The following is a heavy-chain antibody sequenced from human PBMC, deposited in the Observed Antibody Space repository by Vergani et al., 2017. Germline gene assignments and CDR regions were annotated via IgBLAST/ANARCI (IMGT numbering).Heavy chain of an antibody. CDR2: FGLEGARMIANSVA. CDR1: EFKISVFD. D-gene: IGHD3-3*01. Sequence: DVQLVQSGGGQVQPGESLEVSCAASEFKISVFDIHWVRQAPGRGLEWVGRFGLEGARMIANSVASLSALVRGRFGISRDDSKNAVHLRLSNLGVEDTAIYYCARSKSINPWRTEGRLEWFDFWGQGTLVTV. J-gene: IGHJ4*02. V-gene: IGHV3-73*02. CDR3: ARSKSINPWRTEGRLEWFDF.